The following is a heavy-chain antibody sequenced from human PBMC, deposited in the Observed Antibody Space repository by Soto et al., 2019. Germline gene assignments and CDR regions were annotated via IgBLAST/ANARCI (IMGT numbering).Heavy chain of an antibody. V-gene: IGHV3-48*01. J-gene: IGHJ5*02. D-gene: IGHD1-26*01. CDR2: IGISSTVI. CDR3: TRDMWACSGSWASNH. Sequence: EVQLVESGGGLVQPGGSLRLSCAASGFTFSSHAMNWVRQAPGKGLEWVSYIGISSTVIVYADSVRGRFTVSRDDARNSVYLQMSSLRAEDTAVYFCTRDMWACSGSWASNHWGQGILVTVSS. CDR1: GFTFSSHA.